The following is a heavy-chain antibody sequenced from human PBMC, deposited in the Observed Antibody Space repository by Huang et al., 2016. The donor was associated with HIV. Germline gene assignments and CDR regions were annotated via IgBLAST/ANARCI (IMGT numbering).Heavy chain of an antibody. J-gene: IGHJ5*02. CDR2: INTQTGNA. D-gene: IGHD1-7*01. CDR3: ARDARELRDYLVRFNWFAP. Sequence: QVQLVQSGSEFKKPGASVRVSCKASGYSFSDYAVNWVRQAPGQGLEWMGWINTQTGNATYVQGFRGRFVFSLDTSVKTAYLHISSLKTEDAAVYYCARDARELRDYLVRFNWFAPWGQGTLVTVSS. V-gene: IGHV7-4-1*02. CDR1: GYSFSDYA.